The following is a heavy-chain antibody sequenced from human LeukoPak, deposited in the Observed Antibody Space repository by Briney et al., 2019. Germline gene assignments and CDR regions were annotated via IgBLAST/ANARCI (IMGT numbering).Heavy chain of an antibody. V-gene: IGHV1-24*01. D-gene: IGHD4-17*01. J-gene: IGHJ1*01. CDR3: ATVVRDGDYGYFQH. CDR1: GYTLTELS. CDR2: FDPEDGET. Sequence: ASVKVSCKVSGYTLTELSMHWVRQAPGKGLEWMGGFDPEDGETIYAQKFQGRVTMTEDTSTDTAYMELSSLRSEDTVVYYCATVVRDGDYGYFQHWGQGTLVTVSS.